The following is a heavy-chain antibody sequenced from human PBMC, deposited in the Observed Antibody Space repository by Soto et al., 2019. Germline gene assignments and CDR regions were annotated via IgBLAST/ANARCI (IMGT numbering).Heavy chain of an antibody. Sequence: SETLSLTCTVSGGSISSSSYYWGWIRQPPGKGLEWIGSIYYSGSTYYNPSLKSRVTISVDTSKNQFSLKLSSVTAADTAVYYCALSDTAMVSFDYWGQGTLVTVSS. D-gene: IGHD5-18*01. CDR2: IYYSGST. CDR3: ALSDTAMVSFDY. J-gene: IGHJ4*02. CDR1: GGSISSSSYY. V-gene: IGHV4-39*01.